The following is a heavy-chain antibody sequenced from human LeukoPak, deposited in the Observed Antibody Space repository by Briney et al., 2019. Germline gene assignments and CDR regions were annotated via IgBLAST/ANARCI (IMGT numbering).Heavy chain of an antibody. CDR1: GFTFSSYG. V-gene: IGHV3-30*02. CDR2: IRYDGSNK. D-gene: IGHD4-17*01. Sequence: GGSLRLFCGASGFTFSSYGMHWVREAPGKGLEGVAFIRYDGSNKYYADSVKGRFTISRDNSKHTLHLQMNTLRAEDTPMYYCASLKFYGNMDVWGTGTSVTVSS. CDR3: ASLKFYGNMDV. J-gene: IGHJ6*03.